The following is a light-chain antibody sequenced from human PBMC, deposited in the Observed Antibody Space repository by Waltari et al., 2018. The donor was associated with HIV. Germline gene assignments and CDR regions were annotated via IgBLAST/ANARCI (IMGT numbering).Light chain of an antibody. CDR1: PCNVGTFNF. V-gene: IGLV2-11*01. CDR3: SSYGGRLTPPV. J-gene: IGLJ1*01. CDR2: DVN. Sequence: SALTQPRSVHGSPVQSATISYAAIPCNVGTFNFVSSYQHHPGQAPKLMTYDVNKRPSGVPDRFSGSKSGSTASLTISVLQAEDEADYYCSSYGGRLTPPVFGTGTEVTVL.